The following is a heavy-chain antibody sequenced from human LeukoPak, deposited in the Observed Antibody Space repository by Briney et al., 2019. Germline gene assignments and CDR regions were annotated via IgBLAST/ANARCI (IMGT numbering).Heavy chain of an antibody. CDR1: GFTFSSYA. V-gene: IGHV3-23*01. J-gene: IGHJ4*02. CDR3: AKRSARELHCFDC. CDR2: IGGSGTTT. Sequence: GGSLRLSCAASGFTFSSYAMSWVRQAPGKGLEWVSVIGGSGTTTFYADSVKGRFTISRDNSKNTLYLQMNSLRAEDTAVYYCAKRSARELHCFDCWGQGTLVTVSS. D-gene: IGHD3-10*01.